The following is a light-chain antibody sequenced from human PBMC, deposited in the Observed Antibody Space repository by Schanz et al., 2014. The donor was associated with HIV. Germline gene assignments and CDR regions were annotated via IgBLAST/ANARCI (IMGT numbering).Light chain of an antibody. CDR3: QSYDNSNRWV. V-gene: IGLV6-57*04. CDR1: SSSIASNY. CDR2: EDN. Sequence: NFLLTQPHSGSESPGKTVTISCTRSSSSIASNYVQWYQQRPGSGPTTVIYEDNQRPSGVPDRFSGSIDSSSNSASLTISGLKTEDEADYYCQSYDNSNRWVFGGGTKLTVL. J-gene: IGLJ3*02.